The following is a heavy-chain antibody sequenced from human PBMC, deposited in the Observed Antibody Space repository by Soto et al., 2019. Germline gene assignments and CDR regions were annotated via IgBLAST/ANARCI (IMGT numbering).Heavy chain of an antibody. D-gene: IGHD1-1*01. CDR2: ISAHNGNT. V-gene: IGHV1-18*01. CDR1: GYAFTTYG. J-gene: IGHJ4*02. CDR3: ARGRYGDY. Sequence: QVHLVQSGAEVKKPGASVKVSCQGSGYAFTTYGITWVRQAPGQGLEWMGWISAHNGNTNYAQKHQGRVTVTRDTSTSTAYMELRSLRYDDTAVYYCARGRYGDYWGQGALVTVSS.